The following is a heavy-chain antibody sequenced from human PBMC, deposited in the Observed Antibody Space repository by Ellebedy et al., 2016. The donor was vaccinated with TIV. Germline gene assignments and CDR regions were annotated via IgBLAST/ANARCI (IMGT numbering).Heavy chain of an antibody. CDR2: ISGSGIST. CDR1: GFTFSSYA. D-gene: IGHD1-7*01. V-gene: IGHV3-23*01. Sequence: PGGSLRLSCAASGFTFSSYAMSWVRQAPGEGLEWVSAISGSGISTYYADSVKGRFTISRDNSKNTLYLQMNRLRAEDTAVYYCAKDGAYSWNYGNWFDPWGQGILVTVSS. J-gene: IGHJ5*02. CDR3: AKDGAYSWNYGNWFDP.